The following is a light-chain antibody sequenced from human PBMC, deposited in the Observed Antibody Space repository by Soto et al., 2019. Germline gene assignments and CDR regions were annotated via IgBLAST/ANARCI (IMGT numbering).Light chain of an antibody. Sequence: EIVLTQSPDTLSLSPGDRATLSCRASQSISSYLAWYQQKPGQSPRLLIYDASNRATGIPARFSGSGSGTDFTLTISSLEPEDFAVYYCQQRSDWPPITFGQGTRLESK. CDR1: QSISSY. V-gene: IGKV3-11*01. CDR2: DAS. J-gene: IGKJ5*01. CDR3: QQRSDWPPIT.